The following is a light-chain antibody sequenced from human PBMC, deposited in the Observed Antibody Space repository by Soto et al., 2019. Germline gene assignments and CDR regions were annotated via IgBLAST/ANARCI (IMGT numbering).Light chain of an antibody. CDR2: GNT. CDR3: QSYDSSLSVL. CDR1: SSNIGAGYD. Sequence: QLVLTQPPSVSGAPGQRVTISCTGSSSNIGAGYDVHWYQQLPGKAPKLLIYGNTYRPSGVPDRFSGSKSGTSASLLITGLQAEDEADYYCQSYDSSLSVLFGGGTKVTVL. V-gene: IGLV1-40*01. J-gene: IGLJ2*01.